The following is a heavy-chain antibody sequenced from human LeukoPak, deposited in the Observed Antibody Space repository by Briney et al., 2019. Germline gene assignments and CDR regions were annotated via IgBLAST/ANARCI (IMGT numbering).Heavy chain of an antibody. D-gene: IGHD3-10*01. CDR3: ARREFSSSAIGGAFDI. CDR1: GFRFSDYG. CDR2: IWYDGSNQ. Sequence: PGGSLRLSCVVSGFRFSDYGMHWVRQVPGKGLEWVASIWYDGSNQYYTDSVKGRFSISRDNSKNTVYLRMNSLRAEDTAMYYCARREFSSSAIGGAFDIWGQGTVVTVSS. V-gene: IGHV3-33*01. J-gene: IGHJ3*02.